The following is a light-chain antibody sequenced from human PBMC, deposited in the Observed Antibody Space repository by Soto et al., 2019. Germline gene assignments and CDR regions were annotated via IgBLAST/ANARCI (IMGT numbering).Light chain of an antibody. CDR3: QQYGSSPPS. V-gene: IGKV3-20*01. CDR2: GAI. CDR1: ESVSSGY. J-gene: IGKJ2*01. Sequence: EIVLTQSPGTLSLSPGERVTPSCRASESVSSGYVGWYQQKPGQAPRLVIFGAIGRATGIPDRFRGSGSGTDFTLTISSLEPEDFAVYYCQQYGSSPPSFGQGTKLEIK.